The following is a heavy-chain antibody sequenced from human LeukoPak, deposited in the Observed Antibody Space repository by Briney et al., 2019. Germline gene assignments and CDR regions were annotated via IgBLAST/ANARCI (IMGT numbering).Heavy chain of an antibody. J-gene: IGHJ4*02. D-gene: IGHD1-26*01. Sequence: PGGSLRLSCAASGFTFSSYAMSWVRQAPGKGLEWVSAISGSGGSTYYADSVKGRFTISRDNSKNTLYLQMNSLRAEDTAVYYCAKDGEGTSWRELDFDYWGQGTLVTVSS. CDR2: ISGSGGST. V-gene: IGHV3-23*01. CDR1: GFTFSSYA. CDR3: AKDGEGTSWRELDFDY.